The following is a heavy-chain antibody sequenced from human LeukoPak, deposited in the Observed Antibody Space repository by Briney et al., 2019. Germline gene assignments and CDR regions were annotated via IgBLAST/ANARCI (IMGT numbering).Heavy chain of an antibody. D-gene: IGHD3-22*01. V-gene: IGHV4-59*01. Sequence: PSETLSLTCTVSGGSISNYYWSWIRQPPGKGLEWIGYIYYSGSTNYNPSLKSRVTISVDTSKNQFSLKLSSVTAADTAVYYCARDADRDYYDSSGERVGPFDPWGQGTLVTVSS. J-gene: IGHJ5*02. CDR1: GGSISNYY. CDR2: IYYSGST. CDR3: ARDADRDYYDSSGERVGPFDP.